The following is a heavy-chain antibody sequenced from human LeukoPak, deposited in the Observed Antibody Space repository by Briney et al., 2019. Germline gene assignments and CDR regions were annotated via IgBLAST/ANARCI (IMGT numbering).Heavy chain of an antibody. D-gene: IGHD5-12*01. CDR1: GGSISSYY. J-gene: IGHJ5*02. CDR2: ISYSGST. V-gene: IGHV4-59*01. Sequence: SETLSLTCTVSGGSISSYYWSWIRQPPGKGLEWIGYISYSGSTNYNPSLKSRVTISVDTSKNQFSLKLSSVTAADTAVYYCARGGSGYALNWFDPWGQGTLVTVSS. CDR3: ARGGSGYALNWFDP.